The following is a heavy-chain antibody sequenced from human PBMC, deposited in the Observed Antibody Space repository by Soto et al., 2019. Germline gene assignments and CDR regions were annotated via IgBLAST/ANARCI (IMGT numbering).Heavy chain of an antibody. D-gene: IGHD2-21*02. CDR2: VYHTGDT. J-gene: IGHJ5*02. V-gene: IGHV4-4*02. CDR3: AREIVTAGGNNYFDP. Sequence: SATLSLTCRVSGCTVASSHCGSWVRQTPDGGVEWIGNVYHTGDTNFNLSLQSRVTISVDRSNNQFSLRLNSLTAAETAVYFCAREIVTAGGNNYFDPSGRGTPVNV. CDR1: GCTVASSHC.